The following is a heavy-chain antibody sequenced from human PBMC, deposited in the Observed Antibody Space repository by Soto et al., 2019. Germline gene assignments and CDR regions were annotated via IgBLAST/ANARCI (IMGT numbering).Heavy chain of an antibody. V-gene: IGHV4-4*02. CDR1: GDSISSHDW. CDR2: IHHSWGT. CDR3: VRNGYYSLDY. J-gene: IGHJ4*02. Sequence: QVQLQESGPGLVKPSGTLSLTCAVSGDSISSHDWWSWVRQPPNKGLEWIAEIHHSWGTNYNPSLMSRATISVDNSKNQFSLKLISATAADTAVYYCVRNGYYSLDYWGQGTLVSVSS. D-gene: IGHD3-3*01.